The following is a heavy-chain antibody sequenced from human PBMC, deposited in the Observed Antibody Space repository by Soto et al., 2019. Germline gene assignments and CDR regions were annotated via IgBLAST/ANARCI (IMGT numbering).Heavy chain of an antibody. J-gene: IGHJ4*02. CDR1: GYTFTNYA. V-gene: IGHV1-3*01. CDR2: INDDNGNT. CDR3: ARGSTRATFFYFDY. D-gene: IGHD3-16*01. Sequence: ASVKVSCKASGYTFTNYAMHWVRQAPGQRLEWMGWINDDNGNTKYSQKFQGRVTITRDTSASTAYMELSSLISEDTAEYYCARGSTRATFFYFDYWGQGTLVTVSS.